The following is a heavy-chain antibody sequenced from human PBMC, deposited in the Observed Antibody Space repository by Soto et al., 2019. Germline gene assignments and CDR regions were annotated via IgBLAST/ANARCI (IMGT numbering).Heavy chain of an antibody. CDR1: GYSFSSYW. V-gene: IGHV5-51*03. J-gene: IGHJ4*02. Sequence: EVQLVQSGAEVKKPGESLKISCKGSGYSFSSYWIGWVRQMPGKGLEWMGIIYPGDSDTRYSPSFQGQVTISADKSISTAYLQWSSMKASDTAMYYCARSPTFLYSNNWYGVDYWGQGTLVTVSS. D-gene: IGHD6-13*01. CDR3: ARSPTFLYSNNWYGVDY. CDR2: IYPGDSDT.